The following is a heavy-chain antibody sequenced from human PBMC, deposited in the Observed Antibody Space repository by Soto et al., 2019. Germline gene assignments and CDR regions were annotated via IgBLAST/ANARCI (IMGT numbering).Heavy chain of an antibody. CDR1: GYTFNMYG. CDR3: ARGAHHTGSYYPSYFDY. Sequence: ASVKVSCKTSGYTFNMYGISWARQAPGQGLEWMGYVSTHDDETIYAQKFQGRITMTRDTYTTTAYMELRSLIFDDTAVYYCARGAHHTGSYYPSYFDYWGKGTLVTVSS. D-gene: IGHD1-26*01. CDR2: VSTHDDET. V-gene: IGHV1-18*01. J-gene: IGHJ4*02.